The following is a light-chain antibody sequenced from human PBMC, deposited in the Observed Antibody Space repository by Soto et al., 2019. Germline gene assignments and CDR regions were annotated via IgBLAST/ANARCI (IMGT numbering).Light chain of an antibody. CDR3: QQSYSSPPT. CDR1: QSISNY. CDR2: AAS. J-gene: IGKJ2*01. V-gene: IGKV1-39*01. Sequence: DIQMTQSPSSLSASVGDRVTITCRASQSISNYLNWYQHKPGKAPNLLIYAASTLQSGVPSRFSGSRSGTDFTLTIPHLQPEDFASYYWQQSYSSPPTFGQGTKLEIK.